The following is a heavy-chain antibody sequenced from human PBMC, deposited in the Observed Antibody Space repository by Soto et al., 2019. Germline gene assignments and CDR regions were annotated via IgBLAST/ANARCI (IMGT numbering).Heavy chain of an antibody. CDR1: RGSIGSYD. CDR2: IYYSAST. D-gene: IGHD6-13*01. CDR3: ARELRSSSWFPSNYFDC. V-gene: IGHV4-59*12. J-gene: IGHJ4*03. Sequence: SETLCLTCTVPRGSIGSYDWSCIRQPPGKGLEWIGYIYYSASTNYTPSLIMRAAIAVETCKNHFCLKLSPVTAADTAVYSRARELRSSSWFPSNYFDCWGQGPTVTVSS.